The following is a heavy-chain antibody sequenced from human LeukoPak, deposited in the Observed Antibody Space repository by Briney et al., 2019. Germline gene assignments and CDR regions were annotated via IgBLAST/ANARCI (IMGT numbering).Heavy chain of an antibody. CDR1: GFTFSSYG. D-gene: IGHD3-10*01. CDR2: ISGSGGST. Sequence: GGSLRLSCAASGFTFSSYGMSWVRQAPGKGLEWVSGISGSGGSTYYADSVKGRFTISRDNSKNTLYLQMNSLRAEDTAVYYCAKASSYRYGSGTPEDVWGKGTTVTISS. V-gene: IGHV3-23*01. CDR3: AKASSYRYGSGTPEDV. J-gene: IGHJ6*04.